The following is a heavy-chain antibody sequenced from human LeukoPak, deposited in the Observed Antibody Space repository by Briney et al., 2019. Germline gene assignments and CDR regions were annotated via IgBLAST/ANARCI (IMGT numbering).Heavy chain of an antibody. CDR3: ARVRFGEGYFDY. CDR2: IYHSGST. J-gene: IGHJ4*02. CDR1: GYSISSGYY. Sequence: SETLSLTCTVSGYSISSGYYWGWIRQPPGKGLEWIGSIYHSGSTYYNPSLKSRVTISVDTSKNQFSLKLSSVTAADTAVYYCARVRFGEGYFDYWGQGTLVTVSS. D-gene: IGHD3-10*01. V-gene: IGHV4-38-2*02.